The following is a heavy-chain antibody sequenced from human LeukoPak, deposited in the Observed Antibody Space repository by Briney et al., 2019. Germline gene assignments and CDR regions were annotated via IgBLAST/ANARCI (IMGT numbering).Heavy chain of an antibody. V-gene: IGHV1-2*02. D-gene: IGHD1-26*01. J-gene: IGHJ4*02. CDR1: GYTFTGYY. Sequence: ASVKVSCKASGYTFTGYYMHWVRQAPGQGLEWMGWINPNSGGTNYAQKFQGRVTMTRDTSISTAYMELSRLRSDDTAVYYCARERNSPSGVLDFDYWGQGTLVTVSS. CDR2: INPNSGGT. CDR3: ARERNSPSGVLDFDY.